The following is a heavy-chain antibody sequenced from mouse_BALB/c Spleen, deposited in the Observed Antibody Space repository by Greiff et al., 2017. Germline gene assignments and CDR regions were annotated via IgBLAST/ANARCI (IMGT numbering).Heavy chain of an antibody. J-gene: IGHJ4*01. CDR3: ARGENSMDY. CDR1: GFTFSDYY. V-gene: IGHV5-4*02. CDR2: ISDGGSYT. Sequence: EVQQVESGGGLVKPGGSLKLSCAASGFTFSDYYMYWVRQTPEKRLEWVATISDGGSYTYYPDSVKGRFTISRDNAKNNLYLQMSSLKSEDTAMYYCARGENSMDYWGQGTSVTVSS.